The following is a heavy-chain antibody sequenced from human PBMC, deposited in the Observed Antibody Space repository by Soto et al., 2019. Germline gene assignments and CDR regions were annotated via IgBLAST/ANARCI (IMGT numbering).Heavy chain of an antibody. CDR3: ARDRGWSLFDY. CDR1: GFTFSTYW. D-gene: IGHD6-19*01. CDR2: TDTDGSDT. J-gene: IGHJ4*02. Sequence: EVQLVESGGGLVQPGGSLRLSCAASGFTFSTYWMYWVRQVPGQGLVWVSRTDTDGSDTSYADSVKGRFTISRDNAKNTLYLQMNSLRAEDTAVYYCARDRGWSLFDYWGQGTLVTVSS. V-gene: IGHV3-74*01.